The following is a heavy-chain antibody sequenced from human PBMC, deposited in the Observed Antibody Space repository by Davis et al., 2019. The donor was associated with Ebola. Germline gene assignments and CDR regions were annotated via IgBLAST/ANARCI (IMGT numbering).Heavy chain of an antibody. V-gene: IGHV3-74*01. Sequence: PGGSLRLSCAASGFIFSNSWMGWVRQRPGEGLVWVSHINRDGTTTNYADSVKGRFTIFRDNAKNTLYLQMNSLRVQDTAVYYCMSLSGASWGPGTLVTVSS. CDR2: INRDGTTT. CDR1: GFIFSNSW. D-gene: IGHD3-16*02. CDR3: MSLSGAS. J-gene: IGHJ5*02.